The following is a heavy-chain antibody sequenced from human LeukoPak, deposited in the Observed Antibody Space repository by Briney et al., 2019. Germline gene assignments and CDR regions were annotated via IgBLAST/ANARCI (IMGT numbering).Heavy chain of an antibody. D-gene: IGHD5-18*01. Sequence: GGSLRLSCAASGFTLSSYGMHWVRQAPGKGLEWVAVISYDGSNKYYADSVKGRFTISRDNSKNTLYLQMNSLRAEDTAVYYCAKDFFYSSYGYRGFGYYFDYWGQGTLVTVSS. CDR2: ISYDGSNK. J-gene: IGHJ4*02. CDR1: GFTLSSYG. V-gene: IGHV3-30*18. CDR3: AKDFFYSSYGYRGFGYYFDY.